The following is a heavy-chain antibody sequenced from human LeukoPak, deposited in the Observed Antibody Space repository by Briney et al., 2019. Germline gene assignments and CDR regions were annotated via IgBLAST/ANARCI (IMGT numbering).Heavy chain of an antibody. CDR1: GFTFSSYA. V-gene: IGHV3-23*01. CDR2: ISGSGGST. Sequence: QTGGSLRLSCAASGFTFSSYAMSWVRQAPGKGLEWVSAISGSGGSTYYADSVKGRFTISRDNSKNTLYLQMNSLRAEDTAVYYCAKDPPGSGSYLPTGYFDYWGQGTLVTVSS. D-gene: IGHD1-26*01. CDR3: AKDPPGSGSYLPTGYFDY. J-gene: IGHJ4*02.